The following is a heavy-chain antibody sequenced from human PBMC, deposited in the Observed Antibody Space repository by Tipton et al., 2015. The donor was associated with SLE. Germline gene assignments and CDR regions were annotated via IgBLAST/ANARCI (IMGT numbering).Heavy chain of an antibody. CDR2: INHSGST. Sequence: TLSLTCAVYGGSLSGYYWSWIRQPPGKGLEWIGEINHSGSTNYNPSLKSRVTISVDTSKNQFSLKLKSVTAADSAVYYCARERYCSGASCYAPDYWGQGTLVTVSS. D-gene: IGHD2-2*01. V-gene: IGHV4-34*01. CDR1: GGSLSGYY. CDR3: ARERYCSGASCYAPDY. J-gene: IGHJ4*02.